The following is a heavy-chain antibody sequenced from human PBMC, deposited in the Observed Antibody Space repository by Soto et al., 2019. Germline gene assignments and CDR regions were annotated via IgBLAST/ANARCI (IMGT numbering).Heavy chain of an antibody. D-gene: IGHD2-2*01. Sequence: GSLRLSCAASGFTFSSYAMHWVRQAPGKGLEWVAVISYDGSNKYYADSVKGRFTISRDNSKNTLYLQMNSLRAEDTAVYYCARGLVPAAIEIDYGMDVWGQGTTVTVSS. CDR2: ISYDGSNK. V-gene: IGHV3-30-3*01. CDR3: ARGLVPAAIEIDYGMDV. CDR1: GFTFSSYA. J-gene: IGHJ6*02.